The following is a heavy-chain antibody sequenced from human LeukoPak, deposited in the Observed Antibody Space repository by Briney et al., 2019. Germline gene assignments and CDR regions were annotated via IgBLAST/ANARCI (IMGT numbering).Heavy chain of an antibody. CDR2: VNSDSGGT. CDR3: ARDSTAMTGLNMDV. Sequence: APVKFSCMASEYTFTDYHIHWVPQAPGHGREWRGWVNSDSGGTNYAQKFQGRATMTRDTSITIAYMEMRRQRSDDAAIYCCARDSTAMTGLNMDVWGKGTTVTVSS. J-gene: IGHJ6*04. CDR1: EYTFTDYH. D-gene: IGHD5-18*01. V-gene: IGHV1-2*02.